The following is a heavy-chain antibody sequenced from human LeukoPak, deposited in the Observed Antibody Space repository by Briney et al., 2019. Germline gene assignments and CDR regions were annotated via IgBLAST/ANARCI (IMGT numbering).Heavy chain of an antibody. Sequence: PGGSLRLSCAASGFTFSSYGMHWVRQAPGKGLEWVAFIRYDGSNKYYADPVKGRFTISRDNSKNTLYLQMNSLRAEDTAVYYCAKDGSGSYYLTPLGFGQYYFDYWGQGTLVTVSS. CDR2: IRYDGSNK. V-gene: IGHV3-30*02. J-gene: IGHJ4*02. D-gene: IGHD3-10*01. CDR1: GFTFSSYG. CDR3: AKDGSGSYYLTPLGFGQYYFDY.